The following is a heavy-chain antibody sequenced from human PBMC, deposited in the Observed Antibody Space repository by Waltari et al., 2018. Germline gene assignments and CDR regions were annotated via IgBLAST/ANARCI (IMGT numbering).Heavy chain of an antibody. CDR1: GDSMSSTYW. D-gene: IGHD2-15*01. CDR3: GRDRGRGLYLDS. J-gene: IGHJ4*02. V-gene: IGHV4-4*02. CDR2: VHGSGKT. Sequence: QLQQSGPGLVKPSGTLSLTCAVSGDSMSSTYWWSWVRQSPGKGLEWIGQVHGSGKTNYNPSFASRVSVTLHTSANQFSLRVTSATAADTAVYYCGRDRGRGLYLDSWGQGTLVTVS.